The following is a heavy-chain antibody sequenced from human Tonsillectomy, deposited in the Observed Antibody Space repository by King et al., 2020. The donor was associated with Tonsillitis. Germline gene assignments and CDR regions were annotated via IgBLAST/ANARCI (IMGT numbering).Heavy chain of an antibody. CDR1: GGSISSYY. J-gene: IGHJ3*02. Sequence: QLQESGPGLVKPSETLSLTCTVSGGSISSYYWSWIRQPAGKGLEWIGRIYTSGSTNYNPSLKSRVTMSVDTSKNQFSLKLITVTAADTAVYYCARERYSGSYREAFDIWGQGTMVTVSS. CDR3: ARERYSGSYREAFDI. CDR2: IYTSGST. D-gene: IGHD1-26*01. V-gene: IGHV4-4*07.